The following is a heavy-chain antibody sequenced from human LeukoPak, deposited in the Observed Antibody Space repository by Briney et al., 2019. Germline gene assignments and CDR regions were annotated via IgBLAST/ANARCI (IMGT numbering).Heavy chain of an antibody. CDR2: ISSSSSYI. J-gene: IGHJ6*03. V-gene: IGHV3-21*04. D-gene: IGHD2-2*01. CDR1: GFTFSSYS. CDR3: ARGPYCSSTSCINWYYYYMDV. Sequence: PGGSLRLSCAASGFTFSSYSMNWVRQAPGKGLEWVSSISSSSSYIYYADSVKGRFTISRDNAKNSLYLQMNSLRAEDTAVYYCARGPYCSSTSCINWYYYYMDVWGKGTTVTVSS.